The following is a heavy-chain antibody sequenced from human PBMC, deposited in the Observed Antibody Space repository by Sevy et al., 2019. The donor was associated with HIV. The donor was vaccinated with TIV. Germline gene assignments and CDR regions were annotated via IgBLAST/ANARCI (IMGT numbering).Heavy chain of an antibody. Sequence: GESLKISCAVSGFSFDSYGMTWVRQAPGKGLEWVSAISGSGTRTYYADSVKGRFIISRDNSKNTLDLQMNSLRAEDKGNYYWAKGGGGHYDPDEIAYYFYYYNMDVWGKGTTVTVSS. CDR2: ISGSGTRT. CDR3: AKGGGGHYDPDEIAYYFYYYNMDV. J-gene: IGHJ6*03. D-gene: IGHD3-22*01. CDR1: GFSFDSYG. V-gene: IGHV3-23*01.